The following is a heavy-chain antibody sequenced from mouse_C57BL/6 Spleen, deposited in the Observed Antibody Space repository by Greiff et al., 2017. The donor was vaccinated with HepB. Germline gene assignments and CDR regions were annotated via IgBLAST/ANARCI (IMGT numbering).Heavy chain of an antibody. CDR3: ARVDGYSPWFAY. J-gene: IGHJ3*01. Sequence: EVQLQQSGPELVKPGASVKISCKASGYTFTDYYMNWVKQSHVKSLEWIGDINPNNGGTSYNQKFKGKATLTVDKSSSTAYMELRSLTSEDSAVYYCARVDGYSPWFAYWGQGTLVTVSA. CDR1: GYTFTDYY. CDR2: INPNNGGT. V-gene: IGHV1-26*01. D-gene: IGHD2-3*01.